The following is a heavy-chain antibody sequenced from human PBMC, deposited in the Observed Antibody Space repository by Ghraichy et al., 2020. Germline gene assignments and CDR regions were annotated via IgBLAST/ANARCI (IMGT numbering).Heavy chain of an antibody. CDR2: FDPEDGET. D-gene: IGHD1-7*01. CDR3: ATRLTYNWNYGSLLGAFDI. J-gene: IGHJ3*02. V-gene: IGHV1-24*01. Sequence: ASVKVSCKVSGYTLTELSMHWVRQAPGKGLEWMGGFDPEDGETIYAQKIQGRVTMTEDTSTDTAYMELSSLRSEDTAVYYCATRLTYNWNYGSLLGAFDIWGQGTMVTVSS. CDR1: GYTLTELS.